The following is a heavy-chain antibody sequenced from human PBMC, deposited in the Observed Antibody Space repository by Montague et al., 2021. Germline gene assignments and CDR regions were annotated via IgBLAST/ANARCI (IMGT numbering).Heavy chain of an antibody. J-gene: IGHJ5*02. Sequence: SETLSLTCTVSGASITSNIYYWGWIRQSPWKGLEWIGSIYYSGNSFYQPSLKSRITMAVDTSKNQFSLKLSSVTAADTAIYYCARVFSSWYVGWFDPWGQGTLVTVSS. CDR1: GASITSNIYY. V-gene: IGHV4-39*07. CDR3: ARVFSSWYVGWFDP. D-gene: IGHD6-13*01. CDR2: IYYSGNS.